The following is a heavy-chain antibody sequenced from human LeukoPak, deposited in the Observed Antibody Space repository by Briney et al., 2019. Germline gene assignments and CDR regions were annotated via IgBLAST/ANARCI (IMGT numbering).Heavy chain of an antibody. D-gene: IGHD6-13*01. CDR3: ARELRVAAAGHFDS. CDR1: GYTFTSYS. CDR2: INPSGGTT. Sequence: ASVKVSCKASGYTFTSYSIHWVRQAPGQGLEWMGIINPSGGTTTYTQKFQGRVTITRNTSISTAYMELSSLRSEDTAVYFCARELRVAAAGHFDSWGQGTLVTVSS. V-gene: IGHV1-46*01. J-gene: IGHJ4*02.